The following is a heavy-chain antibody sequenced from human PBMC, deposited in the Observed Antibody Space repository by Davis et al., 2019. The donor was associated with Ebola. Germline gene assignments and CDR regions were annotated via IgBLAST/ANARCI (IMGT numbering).Heavy chain of an antibody. CDR1: GFTFNNYG. D-gene: IGHD1-26*01. V-gene: IGHV3-30*02. J-gene: IGHJ4*02. CDR2: VRSDESNK. CDR3: AKSVSGSHTDYFDS. Sequence: PGGSLRLSCAASGFTFNNYGIHWVRQPPGKGLEWVSFVRSDESNKYYADSVKGRFTISRDNSKSTLFLQMSSLRGEDAAVYYCAKSVSGSHTDYFDSWGQGTLVTVSS.